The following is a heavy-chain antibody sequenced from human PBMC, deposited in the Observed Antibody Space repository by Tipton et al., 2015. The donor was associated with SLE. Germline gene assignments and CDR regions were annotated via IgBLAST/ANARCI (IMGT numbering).Heavy chain of an antibody. J-gene: IGHJ4*02. Sequence: TLSLTCTVSGGSISSYYWSWIRQPPGKGLEWIGYIYNIGSTSTNPSLKSRVTTSLDTSKNQFSLRLTSVTAADTAVYYCARGQYCGGDCFPFDYWGRGTLVTVSS. V-gene: IGHV4-59*01. CDR1: GGSISSYY. CDR3: ARGQYCGGDCFPFDY. CDR2: IYNIGST. D-gene: IGHD2-21*01.